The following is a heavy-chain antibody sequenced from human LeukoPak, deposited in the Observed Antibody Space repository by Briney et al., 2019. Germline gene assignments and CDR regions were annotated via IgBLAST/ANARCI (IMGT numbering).Heavy chain of an antibody. Sequence: SETLSLTCTVPGGSISSYYWSWIRQPAGKGLEWIGRIYTSVSTNYNPSLKSRVTMSVDTSKNQFSLKLSSVTAADTAVYYCARSHSGSYYVSAFDIWGQGTMVTVSS. J-gene: IGHJ3*02. D-gene: IGHD1-26*01. CDR2: IYTSVST. CDR1: GGSISSYY. V-gene: IGHV4-4*07. CDR3: ARSHSGSYYVSAFDI.